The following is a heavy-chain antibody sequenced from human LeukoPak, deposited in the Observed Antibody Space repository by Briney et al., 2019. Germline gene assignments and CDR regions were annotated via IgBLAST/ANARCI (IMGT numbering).Heavy chain of an antibody. J-gene: IGHJ4*02. D-gene: IGHD3-3*01. V-gene: IGHV4-4*02. CDR2: VHLDGRT. CDR1: GGSVTSTNW. Sequence: KPSETLSLTCTVSGGSVTSTNWWTWVRQPPGKGLEWIGEVHLDGRTNYNPSLKSRLTISVDLSENHISLKLTSVTAADTAVYYCAREGGFFRPLDYSGQGTLVTVSS. CDR3: AREGGFFRPLDY.